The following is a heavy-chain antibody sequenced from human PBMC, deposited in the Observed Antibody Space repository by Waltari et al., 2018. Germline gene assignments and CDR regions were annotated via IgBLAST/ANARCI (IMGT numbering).Heavy chain of an antibody. V-gene: IGHV3-48*03. CDR2: LSSSGSTI. Sequence: EVQLVESGGGLVQPGGSLRLSCAASGFTFSSYEMNWVRQAPGKGLEWVSYLSSSGSTIYYADSVKGRFTISRDNAKNSLYLQMNSLRAEDTAVYYCAREGSLDAFDIWGQGTMVTVSS. CDR3: AREGSLDAFDI. D-gene: IGHD3-10*01. CDR1: GFTFSSYE. J-gene: IGHJ3*02.